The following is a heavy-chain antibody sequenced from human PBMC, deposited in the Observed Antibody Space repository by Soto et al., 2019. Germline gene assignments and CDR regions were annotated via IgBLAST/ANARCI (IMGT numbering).Heavy chain of an antibody. CDR1: GFTFSIYG. V-gene: IGHV3-33*01. CDR2: IWYDGSNK. D-gene: IGHD3-22*01. J-gene: IGHJ3*02. CDR3: PREYYDSSGWDAFDI. Sequence: WGALIVSCASYGFTFSIYGMHWVRQAPGKGLEWVAVIWYDGSNKYYADSVRGRFTISRDNSKNTLYLQMNSLRAEDTAVYYCPREYYDSSGWDAFDIWGHGTLVTVSS.